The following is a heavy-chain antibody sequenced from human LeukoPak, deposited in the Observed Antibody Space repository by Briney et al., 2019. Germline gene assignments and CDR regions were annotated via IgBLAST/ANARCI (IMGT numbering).Heavy chain of an antibody. CDR3: ARHGRGRNPAIGAFDI. D-gene: IGHD1-14*01. Sequence: SETLSLTCTVSGGSISSYYWSWIRQPPGKGLEWIGYIYTSGSTNYNPSLKSRVTISVDTSKNQFSLELSSVTAADTAVYYCARHGRGRNPAIGAFDIWGQGTMVTVSS. CDR1: GGSISSYY. CDR2: IYTSGST. J-gene: IGHJ3*02. V-gene: IGHV4-4*09.